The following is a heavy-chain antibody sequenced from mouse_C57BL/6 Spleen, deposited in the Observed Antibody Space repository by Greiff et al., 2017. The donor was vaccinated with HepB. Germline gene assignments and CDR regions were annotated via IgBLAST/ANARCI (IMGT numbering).Heavy chain of an antibody. CDR3: ARGSSGDY. D-gene: IGHD3-2*02. Sequence: VNVVESGAELVRPGTSVKVSCKASGYAFTNYLIEWVKQRPGQGLEWIGVINPGSGGTNYNEKFKGKATLTADKSSSTAYMQLSSLTSEDSAVYFCARGSSGDYWGQGTTLTVSS. V-gene: IGHV1-54*01. CDR2: INPGSGGT. CDR1: GYAFTNYL. J-gene: IGHJ2*01.